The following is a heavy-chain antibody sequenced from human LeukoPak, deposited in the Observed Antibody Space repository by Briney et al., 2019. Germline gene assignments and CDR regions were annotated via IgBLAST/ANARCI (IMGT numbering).Heavy chain of an antibody. CDR1: GFTFSSYS. J-gene: IGHJ2*01. Sequence: GGSLRLSCAASGFTFSSYSMNWVRQAPGKGLEWVSAISGSGGSTYYADSVKGRFTISRDNSKNTLYLQMNSLRAEDTAVYYCARDLSIWYFDLWGRGTLVTVSS. V-gene: IGHV3-23*01. D-gene: IGHD2-21*01. CDR3: ARDLSIWYFDL. CDR2: ISGSGGST.